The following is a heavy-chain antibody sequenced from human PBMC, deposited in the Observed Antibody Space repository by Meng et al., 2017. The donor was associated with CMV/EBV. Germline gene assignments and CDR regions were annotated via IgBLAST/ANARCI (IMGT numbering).Heavy chain of an antibody. J-gene: IGHJ6*02. CDR3: ARDGFSRDNTMVRGVIITVVHYYYGMDV. CDR1: GFTFSSYW. CDR2: IKQDGSEK. Sequence: GGSLRLSCAASGFTFSSYWMSWVRQAPGKGLEWVANIKQDGSEKYYVDSVKGRFTISRDNAKNSLYLQMNSLRVEDTAVYYCARDGFSRDNTMVRGVIITVVHYYYGMDVWGQGTTVTVSS. D-gene: IGHD3-10*01. V-gene: IGHV3-7*01.